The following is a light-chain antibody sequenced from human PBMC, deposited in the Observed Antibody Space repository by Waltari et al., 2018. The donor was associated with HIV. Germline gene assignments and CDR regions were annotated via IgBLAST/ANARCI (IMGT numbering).Light chain of an antibody. CDR3: MQVLQTPT. J-gene: IGKJ1*01. Sequence: EIVMTQSPLSLSVTPGEPASISCTSSQSLMHSNGKNYVDWYVQKPGQSPQVLIYLASNRASGVPDRFSGSVAGTHFKLKISRVEADDVGIYFCMQVLQTPTFGQGTKVEIK. CDR1: QSLMHSNGKNY. V-gene: IGKV2-28*01. CDR2: LAS.